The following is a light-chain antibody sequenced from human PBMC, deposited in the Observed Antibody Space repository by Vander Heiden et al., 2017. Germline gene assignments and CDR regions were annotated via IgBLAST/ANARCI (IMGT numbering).Light chain of an antibody. CDR2: GVS. Sequence: IRMTQSPSSFSASTGDRVTLTCRASQHVKTSLAWYQQTPGEAPNLLIFGVSTLQSGVPSRFSGSGSGTDFTLTIDSLQPEDSATYYCQQYYSYPLTFGGGTKIEIK. V-gene: IGKV1-8*01. J-gene: IGKJ4*01. CDR1: QHVKTS. CDR3: QQYYSYPLT.